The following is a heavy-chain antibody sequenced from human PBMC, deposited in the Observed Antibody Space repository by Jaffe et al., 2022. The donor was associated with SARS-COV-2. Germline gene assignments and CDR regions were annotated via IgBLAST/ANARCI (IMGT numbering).Heavy chain of an antibody. CDR3: ARGGRSGYYSNPRYYYGMDV. CDR2: IIPILGIA. J-gene: IGHJ6*02. Sequence: QVQLVQSGAEVKKPGSSVKVSCKASGGTFSSYTISWVRQAPGQGLEWMGRIIPILGIANYAQKFQGRVTITADKSTSTAYMELSSLRSEDTAVYYCARGGRSGYYSNPRYYYGMDVWGQGTTVTVSS. V-gene: IGHV1-69*02. D-gene: IGHD3-22*01. CDR1: GGTFSSYT.